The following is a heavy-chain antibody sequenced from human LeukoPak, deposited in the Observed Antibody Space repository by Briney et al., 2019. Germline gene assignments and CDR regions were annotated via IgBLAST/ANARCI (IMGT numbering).Heavy chain of an antibody. Sequence: PRGSLRLSCAASGFTVSSNYMSWVRQAPGKGLEWVSVIYSGGSTYYADSVKGRFTISRDNSKNTLYLQMNSLRAEDTAVYYCARHYGDSYFDYWGQGTLVTVSS. CDR3: ARHYGDSYFDY. J-gene: IGHJ4*02. D-gene: IGHD4-17*01. V-gene: IGHV3-66*04. CDR1: GFTVSSNY. CDR2: IYSGGST.